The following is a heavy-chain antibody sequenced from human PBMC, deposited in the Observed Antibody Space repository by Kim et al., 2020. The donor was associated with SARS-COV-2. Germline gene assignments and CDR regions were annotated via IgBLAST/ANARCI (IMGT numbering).Heavy chain of an antibody. CDR1: GFTFSSYA. V-gene: IGHV3-23*01. CDR2: ISGSGHST. J-gene: IGHJ3*02. D-gene: IGHD3-22*01. CDR3: AKDRIAGYYDSTAIPDAFDI. Sequence: GGSLRLSCAASGFTFSSYALNWVRQAPGKGLEWVSTISGSGHSTYYADSVKGRFTISRDNFKDTLFLQMNSLRAEDTAVYFCAKDRIAGYYDSTAIPDAFDIWGQGTMVTVSS.